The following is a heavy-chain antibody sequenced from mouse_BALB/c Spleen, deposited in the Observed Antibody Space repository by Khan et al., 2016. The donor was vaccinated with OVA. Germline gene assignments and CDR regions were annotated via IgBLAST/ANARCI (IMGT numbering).Heavy chain of an antibody. CDR2: ISYSGLT. CDR3: ARGNYYGYTMDY. J-gene: IGHJ4*01. CDR1: GYSITSNYA. D-gene: IGHD1-1*01. V-gene: IGHV3-2*02. Sequence: EVQPQESGPGLVKPSQSLSLTCNVTGYSITSNYAWNWIRQFPGNKLAWMGYISYSGLTSYNPSLQSRISITRDTSTNQFFLHLNSVHTEDTATYYCARGNYYGYTMDYWGQGTSGTVSS.